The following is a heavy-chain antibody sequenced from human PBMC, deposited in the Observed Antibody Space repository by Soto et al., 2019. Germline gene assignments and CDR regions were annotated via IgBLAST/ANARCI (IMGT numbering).Heavy chain of an antibody. J-gene: IGHJ5*02. CDR1: GYTFTSYY. D-gene: IGHD3-22*01. Sequence: ASVKVSCKASGYTFTSYYMHWVRQAPGQGLEWMGIINPSGGSTSYAQKFQGRVTMTRDTSTSTVYMELSSLRSEDTAVYYCARDRTRYYYDSSGSRPFDPWGHGTLVTVSS. CDR2: INPSGGST. V-gene: IGHV1-46*01. CDR3: ARDRTRYYYDSSGSRPFDP.